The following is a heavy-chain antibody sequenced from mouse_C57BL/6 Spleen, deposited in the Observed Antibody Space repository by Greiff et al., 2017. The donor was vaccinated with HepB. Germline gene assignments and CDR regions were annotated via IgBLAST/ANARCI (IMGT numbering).Heavy chain of an antibody. CDR1: GYAFSSSW. D-gene: IGHD2-5*01. J-gene: IGHJ3*01. V-gene: IGHV1-82*01. CDR3: AKQCSNYGGWFAY. CDR2: IYPGDGDT. Sequence: QVQLQQSGPELVKPGASVKISCKASGYAFSSSWMNWVKQRPGKGLEWIGRIYPGDGDTNYNGKFKGKATLTADKSSSTAYMQLSSLTSEDAAVYVCAKQCSNYGGWFAYWGQGTLVTVSA.